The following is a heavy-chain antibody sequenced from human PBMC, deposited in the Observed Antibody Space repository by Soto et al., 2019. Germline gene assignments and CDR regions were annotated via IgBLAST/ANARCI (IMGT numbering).Heavy chain of an antibody. CDR3: VHPTPVTTGGDY. Sequence: QITLKESGPTLVKPTQTLTLTCTFSGFSLSTTGVGVGWIRQPPGKALDWLALIYWDDDKRYSPSLKSRLTITKDTSKNQVVLTMTTIDPIDPATYYCVHPTPVTTGGDYWGQGTLVTVSS. V-gene: IGHV2-5*02. CDR1: GFSLSTTGVG. J-gene: IGHJ4*02. CDR2: IYWDDDK. D-gene: IGHD4-17*01.